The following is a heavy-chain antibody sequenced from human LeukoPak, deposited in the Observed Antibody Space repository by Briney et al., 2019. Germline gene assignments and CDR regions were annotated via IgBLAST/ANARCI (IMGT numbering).Heavy chain of an antibody. D-gene: IGHD2-15*01. CDR1: GYTLTELS. J-gene: IGHJ4*02. V-gene: IGHV1-24*01. CDR2: FDPEDGET. CDR3: ATEGCSGGSCRFDY. Sequence: ASVKVSCKVSGYTLTELSMHWVRQAPGKGLEWMGGFDPEDGETIYAQKFQGRVTMTEDTSTDTAYMELSSLRSEDTAVYYCATEGCSGGSCRFDYWGQGTLVTVSS.